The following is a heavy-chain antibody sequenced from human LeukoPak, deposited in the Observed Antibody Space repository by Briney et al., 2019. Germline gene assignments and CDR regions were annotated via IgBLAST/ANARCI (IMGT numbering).Heavy chain of an antibody. CDR3: AEGKSGSYYYMDV. V-gene: IGHV3-21*06. Sequence: GGSLRLSCAASGFSFSFYTLNWVRQAPGKGLEWVSSISDGGSEVYYADPIKGRFAISRDDAKNSLSLEMNSLRVEDTATYYCAEGKSGSYYYMDVWGKGTTVTVSS. CDR2: ISDGGSEV. J-gene: IGHJ6*03. CDR1: GFSFSFYT.